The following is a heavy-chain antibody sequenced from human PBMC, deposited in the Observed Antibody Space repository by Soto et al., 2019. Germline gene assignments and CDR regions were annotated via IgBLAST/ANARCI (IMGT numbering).Heavy chain of an antibody. J-gene: IGHJ6*02. CDR3: TTDSFPGSVRVTAAYSYCYYGMDV. Sequence: SVSNAWMNWVRQAPGKGLEWVGRIKRKNDGGTTDYAAPAKGRFTISRDDSKKTLYLQMNSLKTEDTAVYYCTTDSFPGSVRVTAAYSYCYYGMDVWGQGTTVTVSS. V-gene: IGHV3-15*07. CDR1: SVSNAW. CDR2: IKRKNDGGTT. D-gene: IGHD2-2*01.